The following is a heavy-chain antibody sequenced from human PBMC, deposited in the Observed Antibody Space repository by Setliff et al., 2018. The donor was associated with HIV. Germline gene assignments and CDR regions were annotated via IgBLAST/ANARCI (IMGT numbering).Heavy chain of an antibody. V-gene: IGHV3-30*01. J-gene: IGHJ4*02. D-gene: IGHD6-13*01. CDR2: ISYDGSNI. Sequence: GGSLRLSCAASGFTYSNYAMHWVRQAPGKGLEWMALISYDGSNIHYADSVKGRSTISRDDSKNTLYLQMNSLRTEDTALYYCARVFSSSWYGIDYWGQGTLVTVSS. CDR1: GFTYSNYA. CDR3: ARVFSSSWYGIDY.